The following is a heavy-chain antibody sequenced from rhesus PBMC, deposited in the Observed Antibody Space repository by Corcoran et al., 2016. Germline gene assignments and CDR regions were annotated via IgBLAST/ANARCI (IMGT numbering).Heavy chain of an antibody. CDR3: AMGEYSGEYGAFDS. CDR1: GASISSYW. J-gene: IGHJ4*01. CDR2: INGNTRST. Sequence: QVQLQESGPAVVKPSETLSLTCTVAGASISSYWWTWIRQPPGKGLEWIGEINGNTRSTNDKPPLKRRVTISRDTSKNHFSLGLNSVTAADTAVYYCAMGEYSGEYGAFDSWGQGVVVTISS. V-gene: IGHV4-80*01. D-gene: IGHD1-44*01.